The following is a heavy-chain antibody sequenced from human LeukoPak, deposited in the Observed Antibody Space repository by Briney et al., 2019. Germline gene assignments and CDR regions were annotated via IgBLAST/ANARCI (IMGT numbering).Heavy chain of an antibody. CDR3: ATRQTTVDYYDC. CDR2: ISSGGTT. J-gene: IGHJ4*02. Sequence: GGSLRLSCVGSGFTFSTYAMTWARQAPGKGLELVSAISSGGTTYYADSVKGRFSISRDNSKNTVYLQMNSLRAEDTAVYYCATRQTTVDYYDCWGQGTLVTVSS. D-gene: IGHD4-23*01. V-gene: IGHV3-23*01. CDR1: GFTFSTYA.